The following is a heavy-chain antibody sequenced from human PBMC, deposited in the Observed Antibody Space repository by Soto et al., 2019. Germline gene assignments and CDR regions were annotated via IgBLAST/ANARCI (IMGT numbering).Heavy chain of an antibody. CDR3: ARHEGYYSDSSGYYSYYYYGMDF. Sequence: GESLKISCKGSGYSFTSYWIGWVRQMPGKGLEWMGIIYPGESDTRYSPSFPGQVTISADKSTSTAYRQWSSLKPSDNAMYYCARHEGYYSDSSGYYSYYYYGMDFRGQGSTVTVSS. CDR1: GYSFTSYW. CDR2: IYPGESDT. J-gene: IGHJ6*02. D-gene: IGHD3-22*01. V-gene: IGHV5-51*01.